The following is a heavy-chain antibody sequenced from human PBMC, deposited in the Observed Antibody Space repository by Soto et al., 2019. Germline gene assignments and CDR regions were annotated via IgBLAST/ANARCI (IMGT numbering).Heavy chain of an antibody. CDR3: ARDPLNYYGSGSYYLDY. D-gene: IGHD3-10*01. Sequence: SVKVSCKASGGTFSSYAISWVRQAPGQGLEWMGGIIPIFGTANYAQKFQGRVTITADESTSTAYMELSSLRSEDTAVYYCARDPLNYYGSGSYYLDYWGQGTLVTVSS. CDR1: GGTFSSYA. V-gene: IGHV1-69*13. CDR2: IIPIFGTA. J-gene: IGHJ4*02.